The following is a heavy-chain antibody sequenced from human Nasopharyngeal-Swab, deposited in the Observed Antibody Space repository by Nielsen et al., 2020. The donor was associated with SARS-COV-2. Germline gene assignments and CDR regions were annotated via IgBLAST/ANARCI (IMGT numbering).Heavy chain of an antibody. J-gene: IGHJ6*02. CDR2: IYHSGST. D-gene: IGHD2-2*01. Sequence: VRQAPGKGLEWIGEIYHSGSTNYNPSLKSRVTISVDKSKNQFSLKLSSVTAADTAVYYCASVLGYCSSTSCYYYYVMDVWGQGTTVTV. V-gene: IGHV4-4*02. CDR3: ASVLGYCSSTSCYYYYVMDV.